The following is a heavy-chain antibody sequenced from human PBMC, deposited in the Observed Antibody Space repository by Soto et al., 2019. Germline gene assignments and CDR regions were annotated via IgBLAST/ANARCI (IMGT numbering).Heavy chain of an antibody. CDR2: IPNTENKK. CDR3: ARTAGGRVRGALDI. D-gene: IGHD6-13*01. J-gene: IGHJ3*02. V-gene: IGHV3-30-3*01. Sequence: QVQLEESGGGVVQPGTSLRLSCVASGFTFSSYGMHWVRQAPGKGLEWVAVIPNTENKKYYADSVKGRFTISRDNSQNTLFLQMDSLMSEDTAVYYCARTAGGRVRGALDIWGRGTMVTVS. CDR1: GFTFSSYG.